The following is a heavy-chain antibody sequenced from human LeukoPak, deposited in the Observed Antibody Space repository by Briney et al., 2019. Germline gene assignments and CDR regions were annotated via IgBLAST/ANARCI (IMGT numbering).Heavy chain of an antibody. J-gene: IGHJ4*02. D-gene: IGHD3-10*01. Sequence: SETLSLTCTVSAGSISRDYWSWIRQPPGKGGGWVGYIYYRGRTNNNLSLTSRVTISVDSSKNQFSLNLSSVTAADTAVYYCARRWYGSGSVNRYYLDYLGQGTLVTVSS. CDR3: ARRWYGSGSVNRYYLDY. CDR2: IYYRGRT. CDR1: AGSISRDY. V-gene: IGHV4-59*08.